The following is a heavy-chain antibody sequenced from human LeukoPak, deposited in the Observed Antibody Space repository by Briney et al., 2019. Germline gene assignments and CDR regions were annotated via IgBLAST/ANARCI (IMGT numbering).Heavy chain of an antibody. J-gene: IGHJ6*02. CDR2: IIPILGIA. CDR3: TASFRGVNV. D-gene: IGHD3-10*01. V-gene: IGHV1-69*04. CDR1: GGTFSSYA. Sequence: ASVKVSCKASGGTFSSYAISWVRQAPGQGLEWMGRIIPILGIANYAQKFQGRVTMTRDTSTSTVYMELSSLRSEDTAVYYCTASFRGVNVWGQGTTVTVSS.